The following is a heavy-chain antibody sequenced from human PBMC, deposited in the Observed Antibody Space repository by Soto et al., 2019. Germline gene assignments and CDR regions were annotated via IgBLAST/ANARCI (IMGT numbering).Heavy chain of an antibody. CDR3: VKYLVQVAGAYY. J-gene: IGHJ4*02. V-gene: IGHV3-23*01. Sequence: EVQLLESGGGLVQPGGSLRLSCTASGFTFSSYAMGWVRQAPGKGLEWVSTISGSTITIYYADSVKGRFTISRDNSKNTLYLEMNSLRVDDTAVYYCVKYLVQVAGAYYWGQGTLVTVSS. D-gene: IGHD6-19*01. CDR2: ISGSTITI. CDR1: GFTFSSYA.